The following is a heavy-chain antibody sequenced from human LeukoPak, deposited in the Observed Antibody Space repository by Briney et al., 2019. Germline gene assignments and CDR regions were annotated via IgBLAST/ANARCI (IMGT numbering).Heavy chain of an antibody. CDR1: GFSFNSAA. D-gene: IGHD2-21*01. CDR2: VSSSGANT. V-gene: IGHV3-23*01. Sequence: GGSLRLSCAASGFSFNSAAMTRVRQAPGKGLEWVSLVSSSGANTYYADSVKGRFTISRDNSKNTLYLQMNSLRAEDTAIYYCAKDIQGSYWGQGTLVTVSS. CDR3: AKDIQGSY. J-gene: IGHJ4*02.